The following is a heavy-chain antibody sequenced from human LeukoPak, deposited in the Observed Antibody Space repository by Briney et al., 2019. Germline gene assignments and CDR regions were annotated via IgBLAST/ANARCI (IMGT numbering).Heavy chain of an antibody. CDR3: ARGPDYYGSGSSSY. D-gene: IGHD3-10*01. J-gene: IGHJ4*02. V-gene: IGHV3-48*04. CDR1: GFTFSSYS. CDR2: ISSSSSTI. Sequence: PGGSLRLSCAASGFTFSSYSMNWVRQAPGKGLEWVSYISSSSSTIYYADSVKGRFTISRDNAKNSLYLQMNSLRAEDTAVYYCARGPDYYGSGSSSYWGQGTLVTVSS.